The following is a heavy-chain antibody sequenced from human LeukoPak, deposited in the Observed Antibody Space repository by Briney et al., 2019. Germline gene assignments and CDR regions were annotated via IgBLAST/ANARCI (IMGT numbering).Heavy chain of an antibody. CDR1: GLIISHNY. J-gene: IGHJ6*02. V-gene: IGHV3-53*01. CDR2: MHSGGGS. CDR3: ARVTSDGMDV. Sequence: GGSLRLSCEASGLIISHNYMSWVRQAPGKGLEWVSAMHSGGGSYSTDSVKGRFTISRDNSKNTLYLQMSSLRAEDLAVYFCARVTSDGMDVWGQGTTVTVSS.